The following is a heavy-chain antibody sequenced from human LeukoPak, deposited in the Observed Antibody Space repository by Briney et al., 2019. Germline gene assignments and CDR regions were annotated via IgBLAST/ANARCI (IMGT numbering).Heavy chain of an antibody. Sequence: SQTLSLTCTVSGGSISSGSYYWSWIRQPAGKGLEWIGRIYTSGSTNYNPSLKSRVIISVDTSKNQFSLKLSSVTAADTAVYYCARGFGVVVAAIDYWGQGTLVTVSS. D-gene: IGHD2-15*01. CDR3: ARGFGVVVAAIDY. CDR2: IYTSGST. CDR1: GGSISSGSYY. V-gene: IGHV4-61*02. J-gene: IGHJ4*02.